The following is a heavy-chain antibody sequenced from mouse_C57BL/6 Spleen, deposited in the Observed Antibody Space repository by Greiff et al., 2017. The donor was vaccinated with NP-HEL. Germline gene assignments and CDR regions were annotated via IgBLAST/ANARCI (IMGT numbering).Heavy chain of an antibody. J-gene: IGHJ2*01. CDR3: ARGYDYDGFDY. Sequence: VQLQQSGAELVRPGTSVKVSCKASGYAFTNYLIEWVKQRPGQGLEWIGVINPGSGGTNYNEKFKGKATLTADKSSSTAYMQLSSLTSEDSAVYCGARGYDYDGFDYWGQGTTLTVSS. V-gene: IGHV1-54*01. CDR1: GYAFTNYL. CDR2: INPGSGGT. D-gene: IGHD2-4*01.